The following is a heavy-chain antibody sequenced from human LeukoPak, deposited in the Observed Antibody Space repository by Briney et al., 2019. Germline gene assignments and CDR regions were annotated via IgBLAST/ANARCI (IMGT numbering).Heavy chain of an antibody. D-gene: IGHD2-2*01. CDR2: IYHSGST. Sequence: PSETLSLTCAVSGGSISSSNWWSWVRQPPGKGLEWIGEIYHSGSTNYNPSLKSRVTISVDKSKNQFSLKLSSVTAADTAVYYCARGVDNIVVVPAAIGWFDPWGQGTLVTVSS. J-gene: IGHJ5*02. CDR3: ARGVDNIVVVPAAIGWFDP. CDR1: GGSISSSNW. V-gene: IGHV4-4*02.